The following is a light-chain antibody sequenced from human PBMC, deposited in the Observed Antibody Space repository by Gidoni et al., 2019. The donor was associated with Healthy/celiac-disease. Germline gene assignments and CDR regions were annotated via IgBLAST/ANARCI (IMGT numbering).Light chain of an antibody. J-gene: IGLJ2*01. V-gene: IGLV1-44*01. CDR1: SSNIGSNT. CDR3: AAWDDSLNGVV. CDR2: SNN. Sequence: QSVLTQPPSSSVPPGQRVTISCSGSSSNIGSNTVNWYQQLPGTAPKLLIYSNNQRPSGVLDRFSGSKSGTSDSLAISGLQSEDEADYYCAAWDDSLNGVVFGGGTKLTVL.